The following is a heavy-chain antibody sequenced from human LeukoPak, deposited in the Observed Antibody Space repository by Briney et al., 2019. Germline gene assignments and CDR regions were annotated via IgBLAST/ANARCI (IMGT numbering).Heavy chain of an antibody. CDR2: IDPHSGGT. Sequence: ASVKVSCKASGYTFTGYYIHWVRQAPGQGLEWMGWIDPHSGGTNYAQKFQGGVTMTRDTSITTAYMELSSLRSDDTAVYYCARDVGEYCSSTNCYASHYWGQGTLVTVSS. J-gene: IGHJ4*02. CDR1: GYTFTGYY. CDR3: ARDVGEYCSSTNCYASHY. D-gene: IGHD2-2*01. V-gene: IGHV1-2*02.